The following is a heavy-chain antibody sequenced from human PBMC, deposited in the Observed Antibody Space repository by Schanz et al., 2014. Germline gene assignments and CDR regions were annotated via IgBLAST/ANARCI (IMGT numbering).Heavy chain of an antibody. Sequence: QVQVVQSGAEVKKPGASVKVSCKASGYTFTDYGVIWVRQAPGQGLEWVGRFIPILDVGNYAQQFQGRVTFTADKSTSTAYMELSSLRYEDTAVYYCAREVGLYDRGWFDPWGQGTLVTVSS. D-gene: IGHD3-22*01. CDR1: GYTFTDYG. J-gene: IGHJ5*02. CDR3: AREVGLYDRGWFDP. CDR2: FIPILDVG. V-gene: IGHV1-69*04.